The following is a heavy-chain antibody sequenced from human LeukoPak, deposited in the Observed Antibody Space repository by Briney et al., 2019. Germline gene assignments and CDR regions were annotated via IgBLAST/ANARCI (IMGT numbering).Heavy chain of an antibody. Sequence: SETLSLTCAVYGGSFSGYYWSWIRQPPGKGLEWIGEINHSGSTNYNPSLKSRGTISVDTSKNHFPLKLSSVTAADTAVYYCARMGSGSYRKRYSYYGMDVWGQGTTVTVSS. D-gene: IGHD3-10*01. J-gene: IGHJ6*02. CDR2: INHSGST. V-gene: IGHV4-34*01. CDR1: GGSFSGYY. CDR3: ARMGSGSYRKRYSYYGMDV.